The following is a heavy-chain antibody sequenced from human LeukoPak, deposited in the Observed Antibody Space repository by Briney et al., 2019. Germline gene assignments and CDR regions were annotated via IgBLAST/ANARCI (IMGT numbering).Heavy chain of an antibody. J-gene: IGHJ4*02. V-gene: IGHV4-4*02. D-gene: IGHD3-10*01. CDR3: ARGFYYYGSGSYLY. CDR2: INHSGST. CDR1: IGSVSNNNW. Sequence: PSGTLSLTCAVSIGSVSNNNWWSWIRQPPGKGLEWIGEINHSGSTNYNPSLKSRVTISVDTSKNQFSLKLSSVTAADTAVYYCARGFYYYGSGSYLYWGQGTLVTVSS.